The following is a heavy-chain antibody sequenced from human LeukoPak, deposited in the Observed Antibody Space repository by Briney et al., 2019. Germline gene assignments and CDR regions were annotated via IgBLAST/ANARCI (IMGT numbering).Heavy chain of an antibody. CDR1: GYTFTGYY. J-gene: IGHJ4*02. CDR3: ARERTPGSGYGVDY. V-gene: IGHV1-2*02. Sequence: ASVKVSCKASGYTFTGYYMHWVRQAPGQGLEWMGWINTNSGGTNYPQRFQGRVTMTGDRSISTAYMELSRLRSDDTAVYYCARERTPGSGYGVDYWGQGTVVTVSS. D-gene: IGHD6-25*01. CDR2: INTNSGGT.